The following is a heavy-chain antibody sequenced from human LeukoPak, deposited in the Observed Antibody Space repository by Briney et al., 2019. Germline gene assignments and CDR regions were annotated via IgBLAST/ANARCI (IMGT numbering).Heavy chain of an antibody. CDR3: ATEYCSSSTCRFEY. Sequence: SETLSLTCTVSGGSISSYYWSWIRQPPGKGLEWIGYIYYSGSTNYNPSLKSRVTISVETSKNEFSLKLRSVTAADTAVYYCATEYCSSSTCRFEYWGQGTLVTVSS. CDR1: GGSISSYY. J-gene: IGHJ4*02. CDR2: IYYSGST. V-gene: IGHV4-59*01. D-gene: IGHD2-2*01.